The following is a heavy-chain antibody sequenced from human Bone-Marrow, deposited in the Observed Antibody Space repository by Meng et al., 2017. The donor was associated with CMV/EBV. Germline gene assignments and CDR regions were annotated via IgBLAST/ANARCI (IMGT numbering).Heavy chain of an antibody. CDR1: KFSFTTYE. J-gene: IGHJ6*02. D-gene: IGHD3-3*01. CDR2: ISSGGGTI. CDR3: ARDLYYDFWSGFSDYGMDV. Sequence: GGSLRLSCAASKFSFTTYEMNWVRQAPGKGLEWVSYISSGGGTIYYADSVKGRFTISRDNAKKSLYLQMNSLRAEDTAVYYCARDLYYDFWSGFSDYGMDVWGQGVTVTVSS. V-gene: IGHV3-48*03.